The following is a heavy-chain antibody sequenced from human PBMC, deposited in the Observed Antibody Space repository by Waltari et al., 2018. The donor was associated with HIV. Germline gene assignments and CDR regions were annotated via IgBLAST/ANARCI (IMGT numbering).Heavy chain of an antibody. J-gene: IGHJ4*02. D-gene: IGHD3-10*01. CDR2: IYYSGGT. CDR1: GGSISSSSYY. CDR3: ASRITMVQGPVSPSVDY. V-gene: IGHV4-39*01. Sequence: QLQLQESGPGLVKPSETLSLTCTVSGGSISSSSYYWGWIRQPPGKGLEWIGSIYYSGGTYDNPSLKSRVTISVDTSKNQFSLKLSSVTAADTAVYYCASRITMVQGPVSPSVDYWGQGTLVTVSS.